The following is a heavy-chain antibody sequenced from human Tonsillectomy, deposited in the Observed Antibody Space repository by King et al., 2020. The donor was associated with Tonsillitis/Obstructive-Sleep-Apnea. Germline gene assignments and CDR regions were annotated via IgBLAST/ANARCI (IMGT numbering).Heavy chain of an antibody. CDR2: IYYSGGT. CDR3: ARAADEDYYGLGSYAFDI. CDR1: GASMSSGGFY. Sequence: VPLQESGPGLVKPSQTLSLTCTVSGASMSSGGFYWSWIRQHPGKGLEWIGYIYYSGGTYYNPSLKSLVTISLDTSKKQFSRKLRSVTVADTAVYFCARAADEDYYGLGSYAFDIWGQGTMVTVSS. V-gene: IGHV4-31*01. J-gene: IGHJ3*02. D-gene: IGHD3-10*01.